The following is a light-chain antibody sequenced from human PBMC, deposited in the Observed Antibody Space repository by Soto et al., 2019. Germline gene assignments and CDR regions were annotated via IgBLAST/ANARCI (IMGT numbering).Light chain of an antibody. CDR2: DAS. CDR3: QQRSNWPIT. CDR1: QSVASY. Sequence: EIVLTQSPATLSLSPGEGATLSCRASQSVASYLAWYQQKPDQAPRLLIYDASTRATGIPARFSGSGSGTDFALTISSLEPEDFAVYYCQQRSNWPITVGQGTRLEI. V-gene: IGKV3-11*01. J-gene: IGKJ5*01.